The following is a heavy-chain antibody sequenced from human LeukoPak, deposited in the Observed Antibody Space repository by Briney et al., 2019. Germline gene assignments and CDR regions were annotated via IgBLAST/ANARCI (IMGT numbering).Heavy chain of an antibody. Sequence: GGSLRLSCAASGFTFSSYAMSWVRQSPGKGLEWVSALNGGGGNTYYADSVKGRFTISRDNSKNTLYLQMNSLRAEDTAAYYCAKDLRVIVVTYYMDVWGKGTTVTVSS. CDR2: LNGGGGNT. CDR1: GFTFSSYA. CDR3: AKDLRVIVVTYYMDV. D-gene: IGHD2-2*01. J-gene: IGHJ6*03. V-gene: IGHV3-23*01.